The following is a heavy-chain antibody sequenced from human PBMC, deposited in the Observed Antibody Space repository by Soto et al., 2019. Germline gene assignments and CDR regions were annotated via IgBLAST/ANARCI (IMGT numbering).Heavy chain of an antibody. V-gene: IGHV3-53*01. J-gene: IGHJ4*02. CDR3: ARGCGGGSCYSDWDY. CDR1: GFSVSSKY. CDR2: LYTGGTI. Sequence: EVQLVESGGGLVQPGGSLRLPCAASGFSVSSKYMSWVRQAPDKGLEWVSVLYTGGTIFYTDSVRGRFTISRNSSNNTLYLQMNSLRAEDTAVYYCARGCGGGSCYSDWDYWGQGTLVTVST. D-gene: IGHD2-15*01.